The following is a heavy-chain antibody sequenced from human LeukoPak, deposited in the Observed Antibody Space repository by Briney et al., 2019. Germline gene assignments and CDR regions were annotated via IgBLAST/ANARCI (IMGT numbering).Heavy chain of an antibody. D-gene: IGHD3-22*01. Sequence: GGSLRLSCAASGFTFSSYSMNWVRQAPAKGLEWVSSISSSSSYIYYADSVKGRFTISRDNAKNSLYLQMNSLRAEDTAVYYCARDAHIYYYDSSGYYSDAFDYWGQGTLVTVSS. V-gene: IGHV3-21*01. CDR3: ARDAHIYYYDSSGYYSDAFDY. CDR1: GFTFSSYS. J-gene: IGHJ4*02. CDR2: ISSSSSYI.